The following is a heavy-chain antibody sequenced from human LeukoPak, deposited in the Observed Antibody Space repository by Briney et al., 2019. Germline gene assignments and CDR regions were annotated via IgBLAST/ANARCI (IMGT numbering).Heavy chain of an antibody. V-gene: IGHV1-18*01. D-gene: IGHD3-22*01. CDR1: GYTFTSYG. J-gene: IGHJ1*01. CDR2: ISAYNGNT. Sequence: GASVKVSCKASGYTFTSYGISWVRQAPGQGLEWMGWISAYNGNTNYAQKLQGRVTKTTDTSTSTAYMELRSLRSDDTAVYYCARGHGGSGYYRMRDEYFQHWGQGTLVSVSS. CDR3: ARGHGGSGYYRMRDEYFQH.